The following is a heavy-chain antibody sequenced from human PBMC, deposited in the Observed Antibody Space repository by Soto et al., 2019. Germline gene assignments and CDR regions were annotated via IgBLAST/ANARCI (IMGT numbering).Heavy chain of an antibody. Sequence: SETLSLTCTVSGGSISSGGYYWSWIRQHPGKGLEWIGYIYYSGSTYYNPSLKSRVTISVDTSKNQFSLKLSSVTAADTAVYYCARGDYSAYYYGMDVWGQGTTVTVSS. D-gene: IGHD4-4*01. CDR1: GGSISSGGYY. CDR3: ARGDYSAYYYGMDV. J-gene: IGHJ6*02. V-gene: IGHV4-31*03. CDR2: IYYSGST.